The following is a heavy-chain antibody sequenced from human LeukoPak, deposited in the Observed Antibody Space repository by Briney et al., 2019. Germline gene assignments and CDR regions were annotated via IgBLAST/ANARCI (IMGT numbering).Heavy chain of an antibody. CDR2: ISSNGGSI. CDR1: GFTFSSYG. CDR3: AREGQQLVLAFDI. Sequence: GRSLRLSCAVSGFTFSSYGMHWVRQSPGKGLGYVSAISSNGGSIYYANSVKGRFTISRDNSKNTLYLQMGSRRAEDMAVYYCAREGQQLVLAFDIWGQGTMVTVSS. V-gene: IGHV3-64*01. J-gene: IGHJ3*02. D-gene: IGHD6-13*01.